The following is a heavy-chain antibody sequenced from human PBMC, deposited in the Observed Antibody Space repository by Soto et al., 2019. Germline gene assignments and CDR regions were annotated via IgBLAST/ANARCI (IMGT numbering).Heavy chain of an antibody. D-gene: IGHD3-16*01. J-gene: IGHJ3*02. CDR1: GGSISSSNYY. Sequence: QLQLQESGPGLVKPSETLSLTCTVSGGSISSSNYYWGWIRQPPGKGLEWIGSVYYSGSTSYNSSLKSRVTISVDTSKNQFSLRLSSVTAADTAVYYCASPTLGAFDIWGQGTIVTVSS. CDR2: VYYSGST. V-gene: IGHV4-39*01. CDR3: ASPTLGAFDI.